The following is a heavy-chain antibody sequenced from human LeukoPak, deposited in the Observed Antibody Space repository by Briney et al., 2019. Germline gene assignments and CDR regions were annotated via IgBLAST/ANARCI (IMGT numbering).Heavy chain of an antibody. J-gene: IGHJ5*02. V-gene: IGHV1-2*02. Sequence: ASVKVSCKASGYTFTGYYMHWVRQAPGQGLEWMGWINPNSGGTNYAQKFQGRVTITADESTSTAYMELSSLRSEDTAVYYCARDPNPYYYDSSGYSEFFDPWGQGTLVTVSS. CDR1: GYTFTGYY. CDR3: ARDPNPYYYDSSGYSEFFDP. D-gene: IGHD3-22*01. CDR2: INPNSGGT.